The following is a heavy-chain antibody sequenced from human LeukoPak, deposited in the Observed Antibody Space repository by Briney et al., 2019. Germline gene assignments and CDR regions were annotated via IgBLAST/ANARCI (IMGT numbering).Heavy chain of an antibody. CDR1: GGSISTYY. D-gene: IGHD5-12*01. CDR2: IYYSGST. J-gene: IGHJ4*02. V-gene: IGHV4-59*01. CDR3: ARGQTGGYVDYFDY. Sequence: SETLSPTCSVSGGSISTYYWSWIRQPPGRGLEWIGYIYYSGSTNYNPSLKRRVTLSVDTSKNQFSLKLSSVTASDTAVYYCARGQTGGYVDYFDYWGQGPLVTVSS.